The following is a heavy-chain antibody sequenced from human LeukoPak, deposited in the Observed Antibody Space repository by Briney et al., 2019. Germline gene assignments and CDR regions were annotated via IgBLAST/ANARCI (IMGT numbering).Heavy chain of an antibody. D-gene: IGHD1-26*01. Sequence: GGSLRLSCAVSGFTFSDYYMSWIRQAPGKGLEWISYISPSGTTIYYADSVKGRFTISRDNAKNSLYLQMNSLRAEDTAVYYCARARGYSGSYGHFDYWGQGTLVTVSS. CDR1: GFTFSDYY. V-gene: IGHV3-11*01. J-gene: IGHJ4*02. CDR3: ARARGYSGSYGHFDY. CDR2: ISPSGTTI.